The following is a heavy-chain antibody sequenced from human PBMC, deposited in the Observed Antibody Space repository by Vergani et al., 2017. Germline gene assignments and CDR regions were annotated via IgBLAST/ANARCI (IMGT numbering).Heavy chain of an antibody. J-gene: IGHJ4*02. CDR2: INDNGYT. D-gene: IGHD1-26*01. Sequence: QVHLQQWGTGLLKPSETLSLTCEVQGESFSGHYWSWIRQPPGKGLEWIGEINDNGYTNYNPLFESRVIVSADTSKNQFSLKLSSVTAADTAVYYCARLGGSYDVLDYWGQGTLVTVSS. V-gene: IGHV4-34*01. CDR1: GESFSGHY. CDR3: ARLGGSYDVLDY.